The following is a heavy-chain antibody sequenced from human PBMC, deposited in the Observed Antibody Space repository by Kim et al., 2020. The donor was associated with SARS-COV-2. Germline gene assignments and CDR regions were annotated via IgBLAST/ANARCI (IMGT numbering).Heavy chain of an antibody. J-gene: IGHJ3*02. Sequence: GGSLRLSCAASGFTFSSYGMHWVRQAPGKGLEWVAVISYDGSNKYYADSVKGRFTISRDNSKNTLYLQMNSLRAEDTAVYYCAKDFDIVVVPAASDNAFDIWGQGTMVTVSS. D-gene: IGHD2-2*01. CDR2: ISYDGSNK. V-gene: IGHV3-30*18. CDR3: AKDFDIVVVPAASDNAFDI. CDR1: GFTFSSYG.